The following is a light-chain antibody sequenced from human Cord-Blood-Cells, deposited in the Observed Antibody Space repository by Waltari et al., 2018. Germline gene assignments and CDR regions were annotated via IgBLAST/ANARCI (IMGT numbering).Light chain of an antibody. CDR1: SSDVGGYNY. J-gene: IGLJ2*01. Sequence: QSALTPPRSVSGSPGQSVTISCTGTSSDVGGYNYVSWYQQHPGKAPQLMIYDVSKRPSGVPDRVSGSKSGNTASLTISGLQAEDEADYYCCSYAGSYTWVFGGGTKLTVL. CDR2: DVS. V-gene: IGLV2-11*01. CDR3: CSYAGSYTWV.